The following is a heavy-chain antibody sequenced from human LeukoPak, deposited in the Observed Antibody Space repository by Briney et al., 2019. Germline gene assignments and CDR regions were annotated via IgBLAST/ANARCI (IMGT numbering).Heavy chain of an antibody. J-gene: IGHJ4*02. V-gene: IGHV3-48*01. CDR2: ISSSSSTI. CDR3: ARDLREQWLVPFDY. D-gene: IGHD6-19*01. Sequence: GGSLRLSCAASGFTFNNFAMHWVRQAPGKGLEWVSYISSSSSTIYYADSVKGRFTISRDNAKNSLYLQMNSLRAEDTAVYYCARDLREQWLVPFDYWGQGTLVTVSS. CDR1: GFTFNNFA.